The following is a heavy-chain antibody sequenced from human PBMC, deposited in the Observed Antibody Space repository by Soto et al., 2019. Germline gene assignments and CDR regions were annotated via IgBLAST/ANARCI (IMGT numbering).Heavy chain of an antibody. CDR2: TRNKANSYTT. Sequence: GGSLRLSCAASGFTFSDHYMDWVRQAPGKGLEWVGRTRNKANSYTTEYAASVKGRFTISRDDSKNSLYLQMNSLKTEDTAVYYCARDNYYDSSGYDYWGQGTLVTVSS. J-gene: IGHJ4*02. CDR1: GFTFSDHY. CDR3: ARDNYYDSSGYDY. D-gene: IGHD3-22*01. V-gene: IGHV3-72*01.